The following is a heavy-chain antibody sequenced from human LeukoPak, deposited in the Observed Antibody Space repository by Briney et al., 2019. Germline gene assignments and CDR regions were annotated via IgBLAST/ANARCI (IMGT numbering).Heavy chain of an antibody. CDR2: ISGSGGST. V-gene: IGHV3-23*01. Sequence: GSLRLSCAASGFTFSSYAMSWVRQAPGKGLEWVSAISGSGGSTYYADSVKGRFTISRDNAKNSLYLQMNSLRAEDTAVYYCARDRGNDYNSYFFDYWGQGILVTVSS. J-gene: IGHJ4*02. CDR3: ARDRGNDYNSYFFDY. D-gene: IGHD5-24*01. CDR1: GFTFSSYA.